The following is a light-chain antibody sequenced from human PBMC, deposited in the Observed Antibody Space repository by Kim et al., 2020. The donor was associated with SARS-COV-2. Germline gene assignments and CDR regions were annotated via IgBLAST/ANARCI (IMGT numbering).Light chain of an antibody. V-gene: IGLV3-1*01. CDR3: QAWDSTTLL. J-gene: IGLJ2*01. Sequence: PGPTACLTSSGDILGTNYACWYQQKPGRSPVLVISEDTKRPSGIPERFSGSNSGNTATLTVSGPLAMDEADYYCQAWDSTTLLFGGGTQLTVL. CDR1: ILGTNY. CDR2: EDT.